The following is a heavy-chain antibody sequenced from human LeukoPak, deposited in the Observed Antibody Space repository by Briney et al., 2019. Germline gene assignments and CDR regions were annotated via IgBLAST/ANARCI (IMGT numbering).Heavy chain of an antibody. J-gene: IGHJ4*02. CDR2: IYYSGST. CDR3: ASTVTTGADY. D-gene: IGHD4-17*01. CDR1: GGSISSGGYY. Sequence: SETLSLTRTVSGGSISSGGYYWSWIRQHPGKGLEWIGYIYYSGSTYYNPSLKSRVTISVDTSKNQFSLKLSSVTAADTAVYYCASTVTTGADYWGQGTLVTVSS. V-gene: IGHV4-31*03.